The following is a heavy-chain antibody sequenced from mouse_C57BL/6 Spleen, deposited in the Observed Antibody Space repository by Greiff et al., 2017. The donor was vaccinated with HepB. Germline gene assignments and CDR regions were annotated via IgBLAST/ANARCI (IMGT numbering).Heavy chain of an antibody. CDR1: GYAFTNYL. J-gene: IGHJ4*01. V-gene: IGHV1-54*01. CDR3: ARRQLRLRDAMDY. Sequence: QVQLKESGAELVRPGTSVKVSCKASGYAFTNYLIEWVKQRPGQGLEWIGVINPGSGGTNYNEKFKGKATLTADKSSSTAYMQLSSLTSEDSAVYFCARRQLRLRDAMDYWGQGTSVTVSS. CDR2: INPGSGGT. D-gene: IGHD3-2*02.